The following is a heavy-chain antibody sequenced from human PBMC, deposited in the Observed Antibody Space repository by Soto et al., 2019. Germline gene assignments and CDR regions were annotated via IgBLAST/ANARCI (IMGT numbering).Heavy chain of an antibody. D-gene: IGHD3-10*01. CDR1: GGSLSSTHW. CDR2: IYHTGST. Sequence: QVQLQESGPGLVKPSGTLSLTCAVSGGSLSSTHWWSWVRQPPRKGLEWIGDIYHTGSTNYNPSLKSRVTISEDKSNNQFSLNLSSVTAADTAVYYCARDPYYYGSGDKGGFDPWGQGTLVIVSS. J-gene: IGHJ5*02. V-gene: IGHV4-4*02. CDR3: ARDPYYYGSGDKGGFDP.